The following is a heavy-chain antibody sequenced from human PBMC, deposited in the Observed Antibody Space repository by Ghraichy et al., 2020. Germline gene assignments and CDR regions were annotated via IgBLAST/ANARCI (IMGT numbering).Heavy chain of an antibody. J-gene: IGHJ4*02. V-gene: IGHV4-38-2*02. Sequence: SETLSLTCAVSGYSISSGYYWGWIRQPPGKGLEWIGSIYHSGSTYYNPSLKSRVTISVDTSKNQFSLKLSSVTAADTAVYYCARDLAAAGKEESFDYWGQGTLVTVSS. CDR2: IYHSGST. CDR3: ARDLAAAGKEESFDY. CDR1: GYSISSGYY. D-gene: IGHD6-13*01.